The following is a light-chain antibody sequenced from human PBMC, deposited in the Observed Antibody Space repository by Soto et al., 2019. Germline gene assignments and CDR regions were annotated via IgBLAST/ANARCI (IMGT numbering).Light chain of an antibody. V-gene: IGLV1-44*01. CDR1: SSNIGSNT. J-gene: IGLJ1*01. Sequence: QCVLTQPPSASGTPGQRVAISCSGSSSNIGSNTVNWYQQLPGTAPKLLIYSNNQRPSGVPDRFSGSKSGTSASLAISGLQSEDEADYSCAAWDDSLNGYVFGTGTKVTVL. CDR3: AAWDDSLNGYV. CDR2: SNN.